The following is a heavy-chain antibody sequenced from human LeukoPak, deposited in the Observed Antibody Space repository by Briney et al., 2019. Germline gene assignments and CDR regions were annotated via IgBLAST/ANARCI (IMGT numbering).Heavy chain of an antibody. D-gene: IGHD2-21*02. Sequence: GGSLRLSCAASGFTFSSYAMSWARQAPGKGLEWVSAISGSGGSTYYADSVKGRFTISRDNSKNTLYLQMNSLRAEDTAVYYCAKDPRGYCGGDCYSNFDYWGQGTLVTVSS. CDR1: GFTFSSYA. CDR3: AKDPRGYCGGDCYSNFDY. J-gene: IGHJ4*02. V-gene: IGHV3-23*01. CDR2: ISGSGGST.